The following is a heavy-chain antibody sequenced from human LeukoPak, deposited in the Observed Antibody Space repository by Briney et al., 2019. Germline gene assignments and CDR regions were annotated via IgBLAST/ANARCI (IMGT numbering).Heavy chain of an antibody. CDR1: GYTFTGYY. CDR3: ARSQTGEATD. Sequence: GASVKVSCKASGYTFTGYYMHWVRQAPGQGLEWMGWINPNSGGTNYAQKFQGRVTMTRDSFISKAYMELSRLRSDATAVYYCARSQTGEATDWGQGTLVTVSS. D-gene: IGHD7-27*01. CDR2: INPNSGGT. V-gene: IGHV1-2*02. J-gene: IGHJ4*02.